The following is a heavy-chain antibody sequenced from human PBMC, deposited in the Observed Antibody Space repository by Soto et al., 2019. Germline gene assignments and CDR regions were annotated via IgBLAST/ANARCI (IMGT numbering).Heavy chain of an antibody. CDR3: VREAESSGYGIRG. Sequence: SQTLSLTCVISGDSVSSNSAAWNWIRQSPSRGLEWLGRTYYRSKWYNEYAVSVKSRIIIKPDTSKNQFSLQLNSVTPEDTAVSYCVREAESSGYGIRGWGQGTQVTVSS. CDR1: GDSVSSNSAA. J-gene: IGHJ4*02. V-gene: IGHV6-1*01. D-gene: IGHD5-12*01. CDR2: TYYRSKWYN.